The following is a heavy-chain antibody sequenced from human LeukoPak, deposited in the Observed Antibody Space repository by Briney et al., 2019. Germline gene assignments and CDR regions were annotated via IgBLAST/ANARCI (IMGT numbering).Heavy chain of an antibody. J-gene: IGHJ6*02. D-gene: IGHD3-22*01. V-gene: IGHV6-1*01. CDR1: GDSVSSNSAA. Sequence: SQTLSLTCAISGDSVSSNSAAWNWISHSPSRGLEWRGRTYYRSKWYNDYAVSVKSRVTINPDTSKNQFSLLLSSVTPEDTAVYCCARDLSYYYDSSGYPVGMDVWGRGTTVTVSS. CDR2: TYYRSKWYN. CDR3: ARDLSYYYDSSGYPVGMDV.